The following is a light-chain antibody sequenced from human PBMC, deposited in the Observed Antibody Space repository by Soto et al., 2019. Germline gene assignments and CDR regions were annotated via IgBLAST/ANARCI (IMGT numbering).Light chain of an antibody. CDR1: QSFLHITGETF. J-gene: IGKJ5*01. CDR3: MKSTQLPPT. V-gene: IGKV2D-29*02. CDR2: EVS. Sequence: DVVMTQTPLSIAIAPGQPAYSSSHSSQSFLHITGETFLFWYLQKPGQSPQLLIYEVSTRVSGVPDRFSGSGSGTDFTLDISRVETDEVGIYYCMKSTQLPPTFGQGTRLEIK.